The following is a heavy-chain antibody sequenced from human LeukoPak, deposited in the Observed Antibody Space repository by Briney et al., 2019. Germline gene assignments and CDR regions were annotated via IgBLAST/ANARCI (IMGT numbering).Heavy chain of an antibody. V-gene: IGHV3-23*01. J-gene: IGHJ4*02. D-gene: IGHD6-19*01. CDR2: ISGSGGST. CDR3: ARGIRIAVAGNIDY. Sequence: GGSLRLSCAASGFTFSSHGMSWVRQAPGKGLEWVSAISGSGGSTYYADSVKGRFTISRDNSKNTLYLQMNSLRAEDTAVYYCARGIRIAVAGNIDYWGQGTLVTVSS. CDR1: GFTFSSHG.